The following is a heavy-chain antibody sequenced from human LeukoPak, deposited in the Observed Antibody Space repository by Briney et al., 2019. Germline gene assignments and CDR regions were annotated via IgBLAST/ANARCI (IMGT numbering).Heavy chain of an antibody. CDR3: ATTYCSGASCAKRDFDY. J-gene: IGHJ4*02. CDR2: INYEGLRK. Sequence: PGGSLRLSCAASGFTFSAYGMHSVRQARGKGLEWVTSINYEGLRKYYTDSVNGRFTISRDNSKNTVYLQMNRLRAEDTAVYYCATTYCSGASCAKRDFDYWGQGTLVTVSS. CDR1: GFTFSAYG. D-gene: IGHD2-15*01. V-gene: IGHV3-30*02.